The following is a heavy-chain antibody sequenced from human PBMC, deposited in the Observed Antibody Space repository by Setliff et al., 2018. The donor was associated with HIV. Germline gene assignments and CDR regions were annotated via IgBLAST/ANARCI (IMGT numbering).Heavy chain of an antibody. CDR2: IRYDGNNK. D-gene: IGHD3-10*01. CDR3: TTDPMSQYYYGSGSYYLLSFDY. CDR1: GFTFSSHG. J-gene: IGHJ4*02. Sequence: PGGSLRLSCATSGFTFSSHGIHWVRQAPGKGLEWVAFIRYDGNNKYYADSVKGRFTISRDNSKNTLDLQMNSLRAEDTAVYYCTTDPMSQYYYGSGSYYLLSFDYWGQGTLVTVSS. V-gene: IGHV3-30*02.